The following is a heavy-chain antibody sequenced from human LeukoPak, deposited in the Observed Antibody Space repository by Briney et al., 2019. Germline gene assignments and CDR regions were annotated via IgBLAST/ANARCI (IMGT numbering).Heavy chain of an antibody. J-gene: IGHJ4*02. D-gene: IGHD3-22*01. CDR3: ARNYDSSGYWDY. V-gene: IGHV4-59*01. CDR1: GGSISSYH. Sequence: ASETLSLTCTVSGGSISSYHWSWIRQPPGKGLEWIGYIYYSGSTNYNPSLKSRVTISVDTSKNQFSLKLSSVTAADTAVYYCARNYDSSGYWDYWGQGTLVTVSS. CDR2: IYYSGST.